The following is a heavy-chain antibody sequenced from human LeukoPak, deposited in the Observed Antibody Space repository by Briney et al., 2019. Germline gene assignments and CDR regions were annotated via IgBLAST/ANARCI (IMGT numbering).Heavy chain of an antibody. Sequence: ASVKVSCKASGYTFTGYYMHWVRQAPGQGLEWMGWVNPNSGGTNYAQKFQGRVTMTRDTSISTAYMELSRLRSDDTAVYYCAREYTAGYGMDVWGQGTLVTVSS. V-gene: IGHV1-2*02. CDR2: VNPNSGGT. D-gene: IGHD2-2*02. CDR1: GYTFTGYY. CDR3: AREYTAGYGMDV. J-gene: IGHJ6*02.